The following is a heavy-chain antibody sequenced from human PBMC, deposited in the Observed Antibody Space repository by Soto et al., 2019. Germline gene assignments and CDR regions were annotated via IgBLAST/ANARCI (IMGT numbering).Heavy chain of an antibody. J-gene: IGHJ4*02. Sequence: PLEILSLTCTVSSGSISSTIYSWDWIRQPPGKGLEWIGSIFYSGSTYYNPSLKSRVTISVDTSKNQFSLTLTSVTAAGTAVYYCARGEWSLYHFDYWGLGTLVTVSS. V-gene: IGHV4-39*01. D-gene: IGHD2-15*01. CDR1: SGSISSTIYS. CDR3: ARGEWSLYHFDY. CDR2: IFYSGST.